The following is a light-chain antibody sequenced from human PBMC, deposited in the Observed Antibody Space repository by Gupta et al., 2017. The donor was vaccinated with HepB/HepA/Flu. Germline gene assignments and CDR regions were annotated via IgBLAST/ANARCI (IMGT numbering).Light chain of an antibody. Sequence: DIQMTQSPSSLSASVGDRVTITCRASQNIDNYLDWYQQKPGKAPKVLIYEASSLQSGVPSRFSDSGSGTDFTLTISSLQPEDSATYYCQQSYNTPITFGQWTRLEIK. V-gene: IGKV1-39*01. J-gene: IGKJ5*01. CDR3: QQSYNTPIT. CDR1: QNIDNY. CDR2: EAS.